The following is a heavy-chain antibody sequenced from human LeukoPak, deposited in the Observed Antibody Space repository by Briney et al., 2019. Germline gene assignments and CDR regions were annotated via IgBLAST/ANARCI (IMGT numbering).Heavy chain of an antibody. CDR3: AREGNTWLDP. Sequence: ASVKVSCKASGYSFASYGIIWVRQAPGHGLEWMGWIKTYNGNTNYAQKFQGRVTLTTDISTRTAYMELRSLTSDDTAVYYCAREGNTWLDPWGQGALVTVSS. J-gene: IGHJ5*02. CDR1: GYSFASYG. CDR2: IKTYNGNT. V-gene: IGHV1-18*01.